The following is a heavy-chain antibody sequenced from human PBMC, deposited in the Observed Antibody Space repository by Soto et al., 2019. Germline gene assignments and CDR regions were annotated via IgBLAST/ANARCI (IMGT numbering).Heavy chain of an antibody. Sequence: SESLSLTCTFSSGSMSGYCGHWVRQPRGKVLEWIGDIYYSGSTIYNPSHKSRDTTTVDTSKNQFSLKLSSVTAADTAVYYCARAGDYDFWSGYSNDAFDIWGQGTMVTVSS. CDR3: ARAGDYDFWSGYSNDAFDI. V-gene: IGHV4-59*01. CDR2: IYYSGST. D-gene: IGHD3-3*01. J-gene: IGHJ3*02. CDR1: SGSMSGYC.